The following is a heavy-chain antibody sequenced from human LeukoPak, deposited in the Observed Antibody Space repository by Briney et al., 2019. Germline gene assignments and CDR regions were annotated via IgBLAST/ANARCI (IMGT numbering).Heavy chain of an antibody. V-gene: IGHV4-59*01. D-gene: IGHD2-8*01. CDR3: ARDYLGYCTNGVCYTGGFDP. Sequence: SETLSLTCTVSGGSISSYYWSWIRQPPGKGLEWIGYIYYSGSTNYNPSLKSRVTISVDTSKNQFSLKLSPVTAADTAVYYCARDYLGYCTNGVCYTGGFDPWGQGTLVTVSS. CDR2: IYYSGST. J-gene: IGHJ5*02. CDR1: GGSISSYY.